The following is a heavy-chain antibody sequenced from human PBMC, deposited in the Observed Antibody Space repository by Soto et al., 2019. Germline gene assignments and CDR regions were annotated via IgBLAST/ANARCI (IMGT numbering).Heavy chain of an antibody. D-gene: IGHD2-21*02. V-gene: IGHV4-59*01. CDR3: ARDLWGYCGTDCYPLDV. J-gene: IGHJ6*02. CDR2: MYNTGST. Sequence: SETLSLSCTVSGGSISGYYWSWIRQPPGKGLEWIGYMYNTGSTVYNPSFKSRVTISVDTSKNQFSLKLNSVTAADTAVYYCARDLWGYCGTDCYPLDVWGQGTTVTVSS. CDR1: GGSISGYY.